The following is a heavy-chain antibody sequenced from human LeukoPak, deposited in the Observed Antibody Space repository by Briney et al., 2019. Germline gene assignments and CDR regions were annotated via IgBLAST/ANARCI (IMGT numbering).Heavy chain of an antibody. CDR1: GFTFSNYE. CDR3: ATKTPGNYPYDY. V-gene: IGHV3-20*04. CDR2: ISWNSGSI. Sequence: PGGSLRLSCAPSGFTFSNYEMNWVRQAPGKGLEWVSGISWNSGSIGYADSVKGRFTISRDNAKNSLYLQMTSLRAEDTALYYCATKTPGNYPYDYWGQGTLVIVSP. D-gene: IGHD3-22*01. J-gene: IGHJ4*02.